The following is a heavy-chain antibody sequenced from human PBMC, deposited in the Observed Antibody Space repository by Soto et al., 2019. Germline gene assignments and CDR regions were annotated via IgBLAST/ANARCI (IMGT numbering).Heavy chain of an antibody. D-gene: IGHD3-16*01. CDR2: IIPIFGTA. CDR3: ARAEGEPRDHYSGTDV. Sequence: GASVKVSCKASGVTFSSYASSWVRQAPGQGLEWMGGIIPIFGTANYAQKFQGRVTITADESTSTAYMELSSLRSEDTAVYYCARAEGEPRDHYSGTDVWGKGTTVPVSP. V-gene: IGHV1-69*13. J-gene: IGHJ6*04. CDR1: GVTFSSYA.